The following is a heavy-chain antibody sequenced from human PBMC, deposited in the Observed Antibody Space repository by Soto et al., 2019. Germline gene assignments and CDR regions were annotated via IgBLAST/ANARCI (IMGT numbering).Heavy chain of an antibody. CDR3: ARPDEGGYSSNHHYYYALDV. J-gene: IGHJ6*02. CDR1: GGTFRSYS. Sequence: QVQLVQSGAEVKKPGSSVKVSCKASGGTFRSYSISWVRQAPGQGLEWMGGIIPILDITNYAQEFQGRVTITADESTSTAYMELSSLGSDDTAVYYCARPDEGGYSSNHHYYYALDVWGQGTTVTV. CDR2: IIPILDIT. D-gene: IGHD3-22*01. V-gene: IGHV1-69*01.